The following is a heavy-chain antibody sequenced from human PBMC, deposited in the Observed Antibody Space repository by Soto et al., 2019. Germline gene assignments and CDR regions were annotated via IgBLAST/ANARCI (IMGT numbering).Heavy chain of an antibody. V-gene: IGHV3-30-3*01. CDR2: ISYDGSNK. CDR3: ARDLSGFLEWLLPHYGMDV. Sequence: PGGSLRLSCVASGFTLSSYAMHWARQAPGKGLEWVAVISYDGSNKYYADSVKGRFTISRDNSKNTLYLQMNSLRAEDTAVYYCARDLSGFLEWLLPHYGMDVWGTGIPVTVXS. J-gene: IGHJ6*04. CDR1: GFTLSSYA. D-gene: IGHD3-3*01.